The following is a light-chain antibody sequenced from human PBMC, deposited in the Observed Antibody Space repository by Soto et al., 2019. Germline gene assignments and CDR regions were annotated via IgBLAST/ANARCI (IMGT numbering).Light chain of an antibody. V-gene: IGLV2-14*01. J-gene: IGLJ1*01. CDR2: EVS. CDR3: NSYTSKSTGV. Sequence: QSALTQPASVSGSPGQSITISCTGTSSDVGVYNYVSWYQQHPGKAPKLIIYEVSNRPSGVSNRFSDSKSGNTASLTISGLQAEDEADYYCNSYTSKSTGVFGTGTKVTVL. CDR1: SSDVGVYNY.